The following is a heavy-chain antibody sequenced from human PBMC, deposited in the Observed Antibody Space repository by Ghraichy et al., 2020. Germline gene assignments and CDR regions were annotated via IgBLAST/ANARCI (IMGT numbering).Heavy chain of an antibody. V-gene: IGHV3-30-3*01. J-gene: IGHJ4*02. CDR1: GFTFSSYA. D-gene: IGHD2-2*01. CDR3: ARGIVVVPAATYYFDY. Sequence: GESLNISCAASGFTFSSYAMHWVRQAPGKGLEWVAVISYDGSNKYYADSVKGRFTISRDNSKNTLYLQMNSLRAEDTAVYYCARGIVVVPAATYYFDYWGQGTLVTVSS. CDR2: ISYDGSNK.